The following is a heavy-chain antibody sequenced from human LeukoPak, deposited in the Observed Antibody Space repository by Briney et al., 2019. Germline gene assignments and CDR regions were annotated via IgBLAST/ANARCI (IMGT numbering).Heavy chain of an antibody. J-gene: IGHJ4*02. CDR1: GYTFTSYY. D-gene: IGHD3-22*01. CDR3: AITYYYDSSGYY. V-gene: IGHV1-46*01. CDR2: INPSGGST. Sequence: ASVKVSCKASGYTFTSYYMHWVRQAPGQGLEWMGIINPSGGSTSYAQKLQGRVTMTTDTSTSTAYMELRSLRSDDTAVYYCAITYYYDSSGYYWGQGTLVTVSS.